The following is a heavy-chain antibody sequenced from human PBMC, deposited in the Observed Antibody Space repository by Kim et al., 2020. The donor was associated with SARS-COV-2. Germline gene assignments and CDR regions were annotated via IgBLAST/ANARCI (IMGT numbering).Heavy chain of an antibody. V-gene: IGHV4-34*01. CDR2: INHSGST. CDR1: GGSFSGYY. Sequence: SETLSLTCAVYGGSFSGYYWSWIRQPPGKGLEWIGEINHSGSTNYNPSLKSRVTISVDTSKNQFSLKLSSVTAADTAVYYCAGGEYQYGMDVWGQGTTVTVSS. J-gene: IGHJ6*02. D-gene: IGHD6-6*01. CDR3: AGGEYQYGMDV.